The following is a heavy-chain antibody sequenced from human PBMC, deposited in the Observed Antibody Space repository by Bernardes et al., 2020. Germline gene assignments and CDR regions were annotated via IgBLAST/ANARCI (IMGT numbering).Heavy chain of an antibody. CDR1: GYTLTELS. V-gene: IGHV1-24*01. Sequence: ASEKVSCKVSGYTLTELSMHWVRQAPGKGLEWMGGFDPEDGETIYAQKFQGRVTMTEDTSTDTAYMELSSLRSEDTAVYYCATLYGSIGQWLVPRNAFDIWGQGTMVTVSS. J-gene: IGHJ3*02. CDR2: FDPEDGET. D-gene: IGHD6-19*01. CDR3: ATLYGSIGQWLVPRNAFDI.